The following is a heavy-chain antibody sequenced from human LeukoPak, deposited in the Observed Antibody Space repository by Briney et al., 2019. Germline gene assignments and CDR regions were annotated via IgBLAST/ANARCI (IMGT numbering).Heavy chain of an antibody. CDR1: GFTFGDYA. CDR3: AKVPLVTAFKYFDY. CDR2: ISSSGGST. Sequence: GGSLRLSCTASGFTFGDYAMSWFRQAPGKGLEWVSAISSSGGSTYYADSVKGRFTISRDNSKNTLYLQMNSLRAEDTAVYYCAKVPLVTAFKYFDYWGQGTLVTVSS. J-gene: IGHJ4*02. V-gene: IGHV3-23*01. D-gene: IGHD2-21*02.